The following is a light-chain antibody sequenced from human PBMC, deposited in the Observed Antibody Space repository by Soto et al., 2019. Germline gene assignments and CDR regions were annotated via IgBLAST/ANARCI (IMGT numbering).Light chain of an antibody. V-gene: IGKV1-39*01. CDR3: QQSYSTPRIT. CDR2: KAS. J-gene: IGKJ5*01. CDR1: QTIYSL. Sequence: DIQMTQSPSTLSASVGDRVTITCRASQTIYSLFSWYQHRPWKPPNLLIYKASTLASVVPSRFSGSGSWTDFTLTISSLQPEAFPTYYCQQSYSTPRITFGQGTRLQNK.